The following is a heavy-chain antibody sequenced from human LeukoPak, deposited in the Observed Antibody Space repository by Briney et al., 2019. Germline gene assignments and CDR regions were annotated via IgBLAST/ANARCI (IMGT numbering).Heavy chain of an antibody. D-gene: IGHD3-22*01. Sequence: GGSLRLSCAASGFTFSSYAMTWVRQAPGKGLEWVSSIDANGAGTFYADSVKGRFTISRDNSKNTLYLQMNSLRAEDTAVYYCAKAQSRGGAIYYDSSGPLDYWGQGTLVTVSS. V-gene: IGHV3-23*01. CDR2: IDANGAGT. J-gene: IGHJ4*02. CDR3: AKAQSRGGAIYYDSSGPLDY. CDR1: GFTFSSYA.